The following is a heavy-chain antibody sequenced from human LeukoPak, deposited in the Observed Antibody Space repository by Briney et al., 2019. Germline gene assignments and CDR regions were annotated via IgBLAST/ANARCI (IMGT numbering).Heavy chain of an antibody. Sequence: SETLSLTCTVSGGSISSYYWSWIRQPPGKGLEWIGYIYYSGSTNYNPSLKSRVTISVDTSKNQFSLKLSSVTAADTAVYYCARDVAYCGGDCYSNEYYYYYGMDVWGQGTTVTVSS. CDR2: IYYSGST. CDR1: GGSISSYY. D-gene: IGHD2-21*02. J-gene: IGHJ6*02. V-gene: IGHV4-59*01. CDR3: ARDVAYCGGDCYSNEYYYYYGMDV.